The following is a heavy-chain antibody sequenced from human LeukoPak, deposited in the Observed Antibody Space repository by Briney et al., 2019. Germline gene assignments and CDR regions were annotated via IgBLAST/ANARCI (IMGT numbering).Heavy chain of an antibody. CDR1: EFTFSTYS. CDR2: ISSGSTYI. CDR3: ARGVQSYDILTGYYYYYMDV. J-gene: IGHJ6*03. V-gene: IGHV3-21*01. D-gene: IGHD3-9*01. Sequence: GGSLRLSCAASEFTFSTYSMNWVRQAPGKGLEWVSSISSGSTYIYYADSVKGRFTISRDNAKNSLYLQMNSLRAEDTAVYYCARGVQSYDILTGYYYYYMDVWGKGTTVTISS.